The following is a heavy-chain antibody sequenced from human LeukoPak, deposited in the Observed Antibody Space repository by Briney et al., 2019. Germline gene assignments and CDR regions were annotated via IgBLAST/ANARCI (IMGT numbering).Heavy chain of an antibody. D-gene: IGHD2-21*01. V-gene: IGHV1-58*02. CDR3: AANTPRVVREDAFDI. CDR2: IVVGSGNT. CDR1: GFTFTSSA. J-gene: IGHJ3*02. Sequence: SVKVSCKASGFTFTSSAMQWVRQARGQRLEWIGWIVVGSGNTNYAQKFQERITITRDMSTSTAYMELSGLRSEDTAVYYCAANTPRVVREDAFDIWGQGTMVTVSS.